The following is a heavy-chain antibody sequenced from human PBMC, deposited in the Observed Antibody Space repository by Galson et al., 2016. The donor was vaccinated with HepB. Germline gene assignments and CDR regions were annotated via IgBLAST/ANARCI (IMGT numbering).Heavy chain of an antibody. CDR3: ARTRTRGVSPIDY. V-gene: IGHV4-30-4*01. D-gene: IGHD3-10*01. J-gene: IGHJ4*02. Sequence: LSLTCTVSGGSISDGDYYWTWLRQSPGKGLEWIPYIYYTGNAYYNPSLQSRVSISIDTSKSQFSLRLSSVTAADTAVYYCARTRTRGVSPIDYWDQGTLVTVSS. CDR1: GGSISDGDYY. CDR2: IYYTGNA.